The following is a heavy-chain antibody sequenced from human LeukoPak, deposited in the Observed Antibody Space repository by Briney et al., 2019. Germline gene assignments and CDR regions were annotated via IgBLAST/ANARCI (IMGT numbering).Heavy chain of an antibody. CDR1: GGSISSDV. J-gene: IGHJ4*02. CDR3: ARDLNYYDGGYFDY. Sequence: SETLSLTCTVSGGSISSDVWSWIRQPPGKGLEGIGYIYYSGSTYYNPSLTSRVTISVDTSKNQFSLKLSSVTAADTAVYYCARDLNYYDGGYFDYWGQGTLVTVSS. V-gene: IGHV4-59*12. CDR2: IYYSGST. D-gene: IGHD3-10*02.